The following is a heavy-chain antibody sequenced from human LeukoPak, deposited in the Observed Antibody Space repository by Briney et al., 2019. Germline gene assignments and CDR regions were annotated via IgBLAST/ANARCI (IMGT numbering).Heavy chain of an antibody. V-gene: IGHV1-69*05. CDR3: ARDRAAAAASFDY. J-gene: IGHJ4*02. CDR1: GGTFSSYA. D-gene: IGHD6-13*01. Sequence: GSSVKVSCKASGGTFSSYAISWVRQAPGQGLEWMGGIIPILGTANYAQKLQGRVTMTTDTSTSTAYMELRSLRSDDTAVYYCARDRAAAAASFDYWGQGTLVTVSS. CDR2: IIPILGTA.